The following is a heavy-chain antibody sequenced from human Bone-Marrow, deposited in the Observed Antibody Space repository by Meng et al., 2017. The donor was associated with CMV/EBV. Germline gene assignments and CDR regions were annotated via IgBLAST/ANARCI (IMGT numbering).Heavy chain of an antibody. CDR2: INPNSGGT. Sequence: ASVKVSCKASGYTFTGYYMHWVRQAPGQGLEWMGWINPNSGGTNYAQKFQGRVTITRNTSISTAYMELSSLRSEDTAVYYWARELHGDGMDVWGQGTTVTVYS. CDR3: ARELHGDGMDV. CDR1: GYTFTGYY. D-gene: IGHD2-15*01. V-gene: IGHV1-2*02. J-gene: IGHJ6*01.